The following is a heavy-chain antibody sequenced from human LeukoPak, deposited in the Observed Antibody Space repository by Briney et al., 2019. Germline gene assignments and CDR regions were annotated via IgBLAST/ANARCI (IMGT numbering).Heavy chain of an antibody. D-gene: IGHD2-15*01. Sequence: PGGSLRLSCAASGFTFSSYAMHWVRQAPGKGLERVAVISYDGSNKYYADSVKGRFTISRDNSKNTLYLQMNSLRAEDTAVYYCARDSYPGYCSGGSCFSIDYWGQGTLVTVSS. J-gene: IGHJ4*02. CDR2: ISYDGSNK. CDR1: GFTFSSYA. V-gene: IGHV3-30-3*01. CDR3: ARDSYPGYCSGGSCFSIDY.